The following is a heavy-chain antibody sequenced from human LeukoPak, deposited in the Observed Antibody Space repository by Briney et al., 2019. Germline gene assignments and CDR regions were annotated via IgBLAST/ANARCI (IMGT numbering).Heavy chain of an antibody. J-gene: IGHJ4*02. CDR2: IYRDGNT. Sequence: SETLSLTCTVSGYSINSGFLWGWIRQPPGTGLEWIGCIYRDGNTYYNPSLKSRVTISVDTSKNQFSLKLTSVSAADTAVYYCARIPPSGEPGGTKLHYPDYWGQGALVTVSS. CDR3: ARIPPSGEPGGTKLHYPDY. V-gene: IGHV4-38-2*02. CDR1: GYSINSGFL. D-gene: IGHD1-14*01.